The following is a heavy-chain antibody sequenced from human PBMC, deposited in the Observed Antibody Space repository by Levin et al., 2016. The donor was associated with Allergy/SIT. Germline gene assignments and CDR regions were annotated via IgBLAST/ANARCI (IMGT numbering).Heavy chain of an antibody. D-gene: IGHD1-26*01. Sequence: ASVKVSCKVSGYTLTELSMHWVRQAPGKGLEWMGGFDPEDGETIYAQKFQGRVTMTEDTSTDTAYMELSSLRSEDTAVYYCATAQWEPKQDYYYYYMDVWGKGTTVTVSS. CDR2: FDPEDGET. CDR3: ATAQWEPKQDYYYYYMDV. J-gene: IGHJ6*03. V-gene: IGHV1-24*01. CDR1: GYTLTELS.